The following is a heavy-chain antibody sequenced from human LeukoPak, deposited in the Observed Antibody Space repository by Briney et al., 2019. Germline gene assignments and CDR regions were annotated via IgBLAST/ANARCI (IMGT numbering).Heavy chain of an antibody. D-gene: IGHD1-14*01. Sequence: GGSLRLSCAASGFTVITNDMTWVSQAPGKGLEWVSVLYSDGNTKYAASVQGRFTISRDNSKNTLYIEMNSLSPDDTAVYYCARGVEPLAANTLAYWGQGTLVTVSS. CDR1: GFTVITND. J-gene: IGHJ4*02. CDR2: LYSDGNT. V-gene: IGHV3-53*01. CDR3: ARGVEPLAANTLAY.